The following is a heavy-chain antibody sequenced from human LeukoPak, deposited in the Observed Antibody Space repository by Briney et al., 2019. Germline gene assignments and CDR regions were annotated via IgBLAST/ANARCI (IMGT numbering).Heavy chain of an antibody. CDR2: ISPSGGST. D-gene: IGHD3-22*01. Sequence: ASVKVSCKASGYTFTSYYMHWVRQAPGQGLEWMGIISPSGGSTSYAQKFQGRVTMTRDTSTSTVYMELSSLRSEDTAVYYCARYSSGYYYYYYYGMDVWGQGTTVTVSS. V-gene: IGHV1-46*01. J-gene: IGHJ6*02. CDR1: GYTFTSYY. CDR3: ARYSSGYYYYYYYGMDV.